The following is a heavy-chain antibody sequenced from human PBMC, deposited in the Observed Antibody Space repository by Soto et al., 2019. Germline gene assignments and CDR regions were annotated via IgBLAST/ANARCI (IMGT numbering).Heavy chain of an antibody. CDR3: ARGHYYGSGSYYKGDLYYFDY. V-gene: IGHV1-3*01. D-gene: IGHD3-10*01. J-gene: IGHJ4*02. Sequence: ASVKVSCKASGYTFTSYAMHWVRQAPGQRLEWMGWINAGNGNTKYSQKFQGRVTITRDTSASTAYMELSSLRSEDTAVYYCARGHYYGSGSYYKGDLYYFDYWGQGTLVTVSS. CDR1: GYTFTSYA. CDR2: INAGNGNT.